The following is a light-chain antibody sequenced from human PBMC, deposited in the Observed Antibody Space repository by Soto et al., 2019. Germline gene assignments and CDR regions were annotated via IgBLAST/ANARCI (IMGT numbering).Light chain of an antibody. CDR2: TAS. Sequence: AIQMTQSPSSLSASVGDRVTITCRASQVIRNDLDWYQRKPGKAPKLLIYTASSLQNGVPPRFSGSGSDTVYTLTIDSLQPEDFATYYCQQLNSYPPWTFGQGTKVDIK. CDR3: QQLNSYPPWT. CDR1: QVIRND. V-gene: IGKV1-6*01. J-gene: IGKJ1*01.